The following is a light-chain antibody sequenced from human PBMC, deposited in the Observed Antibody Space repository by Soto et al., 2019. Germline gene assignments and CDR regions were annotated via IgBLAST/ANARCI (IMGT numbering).Light chain of an antibody. V-gene: IGKV1-39*01. CDR2: AAS. CDR3: QQSYSTPWT. Sequence: IQMTQSPSSLSASVGDRVTITCRASQSISTYLNWYQQRPGKAPEVLIYAASRLQGGVPSRFSGSGSGTDFALTINSLQPEDSASYYCQQSYSTPWTFGQGTKVDI. CDR1: QSISTY. J-gene: IGKJ1*01.